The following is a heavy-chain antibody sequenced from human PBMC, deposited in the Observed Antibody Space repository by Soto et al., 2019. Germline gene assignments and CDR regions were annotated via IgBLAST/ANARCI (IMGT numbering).Heavy chain of an antibody. J-gene: IGHJ4*02. V-gene: IGHV3-74*01. CDR2: INSDGSST. CDR3: VGGTGY. D-gene: IGHD2-8*02. CDR1: GFTFSSYW. Sequence: EVQVVEFGGGLVQPGGSLRLSCAGSGFTFSSYWMYWARQAPGKGLVWVSRINSDGSSTNYADSVKGRFTISRENDKNTVHLQMNSLRAEDTAVYYCVGGTGYWGQGTLGPVSS.